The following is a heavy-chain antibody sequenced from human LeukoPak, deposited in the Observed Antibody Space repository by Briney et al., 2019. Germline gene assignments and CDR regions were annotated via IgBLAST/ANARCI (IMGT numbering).Heavy chain of an antibody. D-gene: IGHD3-10*01. V-gene: IGHV1-69*04. Sequence: SVKVSCKASGGTFSSYAISWVRQAPGQGLEWMGRIIPILGIANYAQKFQGRVTITADKSTSTAYMELSSLRSEDTAVYYCARDPEGITMVRGVRGYYYYGMDVWGQGTTVTVSS. CDR1: GGTFSSYA. CDR2: IIPILGIA. CDR3: ARDPEGITMVRGVRGYYYYGMDV. J-gene: IGHJ6*02.